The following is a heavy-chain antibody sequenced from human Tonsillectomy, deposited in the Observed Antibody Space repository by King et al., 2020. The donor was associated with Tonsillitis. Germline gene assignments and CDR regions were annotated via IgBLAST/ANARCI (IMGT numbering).Heavy chain of an antibody. Sequence: VQLLESGGGVVQPGRSLRLSCAASGFTFSSYAMHWVRPAPGKGLEWVAVISYDGSNKYSADSVKGRFTISRDNSKNTLYLQMNSLRVEDTAVYYCARDESSGVGATYFDYWGQGTLVTVSS. CDR2: ISYDGSNK. CDR1: GFTFSSYA. J-gene: IGHJ4*02. V-gene: IGHV3-30*04. CDR3: ARDESSGVGATYFDY. D-gene: IGHD1-26*01.